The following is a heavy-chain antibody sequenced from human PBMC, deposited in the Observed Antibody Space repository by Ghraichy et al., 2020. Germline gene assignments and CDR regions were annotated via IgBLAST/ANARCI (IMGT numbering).Heavy chain of an antibody. Sequence: GSLRLSCAASGFTFSSYAMSWVRQAPGKGLEWVSAISGSGGSTYYADSVKGRFTISRDNSKNTLYLQMNSLRAEDTAVYYCAKDRRYDSSGYYGAFDIWGQGTMVTVSS. J-gene: IGHJ3*02. CDR2: ISGSGGST. CDR1: GFTFSSYA. D-gene: IGHD3-22*01. CDR3: AKDRRYDSSGYYGAFDI. V-gene: IGHV3-23*01.